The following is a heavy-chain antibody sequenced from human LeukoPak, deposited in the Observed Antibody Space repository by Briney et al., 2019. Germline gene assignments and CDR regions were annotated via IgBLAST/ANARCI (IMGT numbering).Heavy chain of an antibody. CDR1: EGTFSSYA. CDR3: ASGSYSMIYFDY. D-gene: IGHD1-26*01. J-gene: IGHJ4*02. CDR2: IIPIFGTA. V-gene: IGHV1-69*05. Sequence: GASVKVSCKASEGTFSSYAISLVRQAHGLGLEWMGRIIPIFGTANYAQKFQGRVTITTDESTSTAYMELSSLRSEDTAVYYCASGSYSMIYFDYWGQGTLVTVSS.